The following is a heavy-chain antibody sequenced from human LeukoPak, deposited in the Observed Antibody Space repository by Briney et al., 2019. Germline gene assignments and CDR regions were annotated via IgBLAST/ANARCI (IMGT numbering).Heavy chain of an antibody. Sequence: SETLSLTCTVSGGSISNYYWSWIRQPPGKGLEWIGYISYSGSTNYNPSLKSRVTISVDTSKNQFSLKLSSVTAADTAVYYCARQGSRRDILTGSLGYWGQGTLVTVSS. CDR3: ARQGSRRDILTGSLGY. D-gene: IGHD3-9*01. CDR2: ISYSGST. V-gene: IGHV4-59*08. J-gene: IGHJ4*02. CDR1: GGSISNYY.